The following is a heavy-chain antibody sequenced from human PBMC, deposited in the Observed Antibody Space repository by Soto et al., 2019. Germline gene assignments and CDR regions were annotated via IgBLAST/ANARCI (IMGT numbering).Heavy chain of an antibody. J-gene: IGHJ3*02. CDR1: GYTFTGYY. CDR2: INPNSGGT. D-gene: IGHD4-17*01. V-gene: IGHV1-2*04. Sequence: ASVKVSCKASGYTFTGYYMHWVRQAPGQGLEWMGWINPNSGGTNYAQKFQGWVTMTRDTSISTAYMELSRLRSDDTAVYYCARDKDGDFHTNAFDIWGQGTMVTVSS. CDR3: ARDKDGDFHTNAFDI.